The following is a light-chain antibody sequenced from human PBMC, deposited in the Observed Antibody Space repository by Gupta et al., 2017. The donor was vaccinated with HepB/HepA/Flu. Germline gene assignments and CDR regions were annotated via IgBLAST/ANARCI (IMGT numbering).Light chain of an antibody. CDR2: DVS. CDR3: SSYTRSNTLV. J-gene: IGLJ2*01. V-gene: IGLV2-14*03. Sequence: QSALTQPVAVSGSPGQSITISCTGTSSDVGGYNYVAWYQQCPGRPPKLMIYDVSNRPSGVSNRFSGSKSGNTASLTISGLQAEDEGDFYCSSYTRSNTLVFGGGTKLTVL. CDR1: SSDVGGYNY.